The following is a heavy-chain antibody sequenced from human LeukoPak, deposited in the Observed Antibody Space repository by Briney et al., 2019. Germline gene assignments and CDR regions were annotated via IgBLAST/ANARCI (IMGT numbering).Heavy chain of an antibody. Sequence: SVKVACKASGGTFSSYAISWVRQAPGQGLEWMGGIIPIFGTANYAQKFQGRVTITADESTSTAYMELSSLRSEDTAVYYCARSTVALGYFDYWGQGTLVTVSS. CDR2: IIPIFGTA. V-gene: IGHV1-69*13. CDR3: ARSTVALGYFDY. D-gene: IGHD4-23*01. J-gene: IGHJ4*02. CDR1: GGTFSSYA.